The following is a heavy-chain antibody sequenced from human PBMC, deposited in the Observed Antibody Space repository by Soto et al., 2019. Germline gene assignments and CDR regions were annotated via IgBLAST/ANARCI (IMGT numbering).Heavy chain of an antibody. J-gene: IGHJ6*03. D-gene: IGHD3-3*01. Sequence: PGGSLRLSCAASGFTFSSYGMHWVRQAPGKGLEWVAVIWYDGSNKYYADSVKGRFTISRDNPKNTLYLQMNSLRAEDTAVYYCARHSGGPFWSGYHHYYYYYYMDVWGKGTTVTVSS. CDR1: GFTFSSYG. V-gene: IGHV3-33*01. CDR2: IWYDGSNK. CDR3: ARHSGGPFWSGYHHYYYYYYMDV.